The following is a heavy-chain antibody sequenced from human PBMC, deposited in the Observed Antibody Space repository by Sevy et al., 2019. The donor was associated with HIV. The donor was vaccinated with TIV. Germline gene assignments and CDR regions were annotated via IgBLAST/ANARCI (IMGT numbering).Heavy chain of an antibody. CDR2: INPNSGGT. J-gene: IGHJ3*02. CDR3: AREPRGYYDSSGYVHDAFDI. D-gene: IGHD3-22*01. V-gene: IGHV1-2*02. CDR1: GYTFTGYY. Sequence: ASVKVSCKASGYTFTGYYMHWVRQAPGQGLEWMGWINPNSGGTNYAQKFQGRVTMTRDTSISTAYMELSRLRSDDTAVYYCAREPRGYYDSSGYVHDAFDIWGQGTMVTVSS.